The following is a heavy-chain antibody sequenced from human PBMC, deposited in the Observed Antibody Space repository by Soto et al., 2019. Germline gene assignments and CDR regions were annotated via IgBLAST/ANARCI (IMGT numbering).Heavy chain of an antibody. D-gene: IGHD2-15*01. CDR3: ARGYCSGGSCYLGAFDI. CDR1: GFTFSGYA. V-gene: IGHV3-23*01. CDR2: INGSGSST. J-gene: IGHJ3*02. Sequence: GSLRLSCAASGFTFSGYAMSWVRQAPGKGLVWVSAINGSGSSTYYADSVQGRFTISRDNAKNTLYLQMNSLRAEDTAVYYCARGYCSGGSCYLGAFDIWGQGTMVTVSS.